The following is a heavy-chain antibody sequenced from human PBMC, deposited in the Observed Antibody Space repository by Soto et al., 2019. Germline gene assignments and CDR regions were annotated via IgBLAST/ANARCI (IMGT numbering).Heavy chain of an antibody. J-gene: IGHJ5*02. CDR3: VGDSAARTWFDP. D-gene: IGHD5-18*01. Sequence: QVQLVQSGAEVRKPGSSVKVSCRTSGTTFSKYSISWVRQAPGQGLEWMGGLIPIFGTPHYALKFQGRLTITADESTGRASLDLSSLQSEDTAVYYCVGDSAARTWFDPCGQGTLVTVSS. V-gene: IGHV1-69*01. CDR2: LIPIFGTP. CDR1: GTTFSKYS.